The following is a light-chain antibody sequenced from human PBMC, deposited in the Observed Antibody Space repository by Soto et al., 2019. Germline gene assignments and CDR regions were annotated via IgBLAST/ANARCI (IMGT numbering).Light chain of an antibody. Sequence: QSALTQPASVSGSPGQSITISYTGASSDVGGYNYVSWYQQYPGKAPKLIIYEVSSRPSGVSNRFSGSKSGNTASLTISGLQAEDEADYYCSSYASSNTYVFGTGTKVTVL. J-gene: IGLJ1*01. CDR1: SSDVGGYNY. V-gene: IGLV2-14*01. CDR2: EVS. CDR3: SSYASSNTYV.